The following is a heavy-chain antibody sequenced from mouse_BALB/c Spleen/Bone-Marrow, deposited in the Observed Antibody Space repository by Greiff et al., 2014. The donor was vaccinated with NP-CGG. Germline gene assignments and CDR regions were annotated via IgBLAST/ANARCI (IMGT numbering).Heavy chain of an antibody. D-gene: IGHD4-1*01. CDR1: GYTFTSYT. CDR2: INPSSGYT. Sequence: LQESGAELARPGASVKMSCKASGYTFTSYTMHWVKQRPGQGLEWIGYINPSSGYTNYNQKFKDKATLTADKSSSTAYMQLSSLTSEGSAVYYCALANWDIGGPFAYWGQGTLVTVSA. CDR3: ALANWDIGGPFAY. V-gene: IGHV1-4*01. J-gene: IGHJ3*01.